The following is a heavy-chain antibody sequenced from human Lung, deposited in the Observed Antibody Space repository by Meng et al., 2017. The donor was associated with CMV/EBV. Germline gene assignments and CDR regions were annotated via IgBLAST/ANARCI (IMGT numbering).Heavy chain of an antibody. D-gene: IGHD7-27*01. Sequence: ASVXVSCKTSGYTFAGHYLHWLRQAPGQGLEWMAWIHYDTGETNYAQNVHGRVTVTRETSITTVYMELRSLRPDDTAMYYCARDDNWGPDYWGQGTLVTVSS. CDR3: ARDDNWGPDY. J-gene: IGHJ4*02. CDR2: IHYDTGET. CDR1: GYTFAGHY. V-gene: IGHV1-2*02.